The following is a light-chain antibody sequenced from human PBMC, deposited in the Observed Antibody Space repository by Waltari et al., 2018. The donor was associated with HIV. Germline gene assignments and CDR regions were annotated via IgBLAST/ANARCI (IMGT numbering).Light chain of an antibody. CDR1: SSDVGGYHY. J-gene: IGLJ3*02. Sequence: QSALTQPASVSGSPGQSITISCTGTSSDVGGYHYVSWYQQHPGKAPKLMIYEVSNRPSGVSNLFSGSKSGNTASLTISGLQAEDEADYYCSSYTSSSTLGVFGGGTKLTVL. CDR3: SSYTSSSTLGV. V-gene: IGLV2-14*01. CDR2: EVS.